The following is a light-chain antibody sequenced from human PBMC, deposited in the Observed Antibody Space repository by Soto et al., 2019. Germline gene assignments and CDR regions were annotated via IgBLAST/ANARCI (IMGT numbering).Light chain of an antibody. V-gene: IGLV2-14*01. CDR3: SSYTTSGTRV. Sequence: QSALTQPASVSGSPGQSITISCTGTTSDVGGYSFVSWYQLHPGKAPKLMIYEVSNRPSGVSNRFSGSKSGNTASLTISGRQAEDESDYYCSSYTTSGTRVSGTGTKLTVL. CDR1: TSDVGGYSF. CDR2: EVS. J-gene: IGLJ1*01.